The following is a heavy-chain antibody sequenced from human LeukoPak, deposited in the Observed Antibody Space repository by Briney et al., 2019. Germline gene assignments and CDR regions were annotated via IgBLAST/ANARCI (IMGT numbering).Heavy chain of an antibody. V-gene: IGHV4-59*01. Sequence: KPSETLSLTCTGSGGSIRRYYWSWSRLPPGKGLEWIGYIYYSGSTNYNPSLKNRVTISVDTSKKQFSLKLSSVTAADRAVYYCARDQGRKGAIDYWGQGTLVTVSS. D-gene: IGHD3-10*01. CDR1: GGSIRRYY. CDR2: IYYSGST. J-gene: IGHJ4*02. CDR3: ARDQGRKGAIDY.